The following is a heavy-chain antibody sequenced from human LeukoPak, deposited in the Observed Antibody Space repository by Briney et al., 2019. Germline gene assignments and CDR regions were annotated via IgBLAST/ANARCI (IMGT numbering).Heavy chain of an antibody. D-gene: IGHD6-19*01. CDR2: IHTSGNT. J-gene: IGHJ3*02. CDR1: GGSISSGSYC. Sequence: PSETLSLTCTVSGGSISSGSYCWSWIRQPAGKGLEWIVHIHTSGNTNYNSSLKSRVTISVDTSKNQFSLKLSSVTAADTAVYYCAREGNSGWQRAFDIWGQGTMVTVSS. CDR3: AREGNSGWQRAFDI. V-gene: IGHV4-61*09.